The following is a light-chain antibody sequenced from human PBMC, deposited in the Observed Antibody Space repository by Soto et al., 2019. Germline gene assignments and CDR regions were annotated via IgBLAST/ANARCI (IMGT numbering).Light chain of an antibody. CDR2: EIN. Sequence: QSVLTQPPSASGSPGQSVTISCTGTSSDVGAYDYVSWYQQHPGKAPKLMIYEINKRPSGVPDRFSGSKSGNTASLTVSGLQAEDEADYYCSSFAGSNSFPYVFGSGPKVPV. V-gene: IGLV2-8*01. CDR1: SSDVGAYDY. J-gene: IGLJ1*01. CDR3: SSFAGSNSFPYV.